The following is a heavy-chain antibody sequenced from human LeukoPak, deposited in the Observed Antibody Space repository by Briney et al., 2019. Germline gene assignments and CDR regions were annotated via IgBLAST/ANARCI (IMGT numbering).Heavy chain of an antibody. CDR3: AKRPHSGLYYFDY. V-gene: IGHV3-23*01. D-gene: IGHD3-22*01. Sequence: PGASLRLSCAASGFTFSSYAMSWVRQAPGKGLEWVSAISGSGGSTYYADSVKGRFTISRDNSKNTLYLQMNSLRAEDTAVYYCAKRPHSGLYYFDYWGQGTLVTVSS. CDR1: GFTFSSYA. CDR2: ISGSGGST. J-gene: IGHJ4*02.